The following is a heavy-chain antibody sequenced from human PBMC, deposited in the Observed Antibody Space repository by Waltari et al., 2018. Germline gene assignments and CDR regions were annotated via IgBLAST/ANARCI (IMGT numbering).Heavy chain of an antibody. CDR1: GFTLSSYT. J-gene: IGHJ4*02. Sequence: EVQLVESGGGLVKPGVSLRLSCAASGFTLSSYTLNWVRQAPGRGLGWVSCSATSTSDRYYSDTVKGRFTLCRDTAKNSLSLQMNSLGAEDTAMYYCERAGTSGWYALDSWGQGALVTVSS. CDR3: ERAGTSGWYALDS. D-gene: IGHD6-19*01. V-gene: IGHV3-21*01. CDR2: SATSTSDR.